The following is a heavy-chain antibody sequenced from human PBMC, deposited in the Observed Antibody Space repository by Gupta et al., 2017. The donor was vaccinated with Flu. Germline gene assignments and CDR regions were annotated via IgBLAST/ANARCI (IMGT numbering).Heavy chain of an antibody. CDR1: GFTFHDYS. J-gene: IGHJ4*02. Sequence: SLAASGFTFHDYSMVWVRQAPGKGLEWVSGINKNSGSIGYADSVKGRFTISRDNAKNSLYLQMDSLRAEDTALYYCAKDSRYAFDSWGQGTLVTVSS. CDR2: INKNSGSI. V-gene: IGHV3-9*01. D-gene: IGHD5-12*01. CDR3: AKDSRYAFDS.